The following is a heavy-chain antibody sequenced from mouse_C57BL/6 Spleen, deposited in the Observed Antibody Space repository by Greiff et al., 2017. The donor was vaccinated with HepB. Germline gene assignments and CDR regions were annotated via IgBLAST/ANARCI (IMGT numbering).Heavy chain of an antibody. CDR3: ARSSINYVAY. V-gene: IGHV1-54*01. J-gene: IGHJ3*01. Sequence: QVQLQQSGAELVRPGTSVKVSCKASGYAFTNYLIEWVKQRPGQGLEWIGVINPGSGGTNYNEKFKGKATLTADKSSSTAYMQLSSLTSEDSAVYFCARSSINYVAYWGQGTLVTVSA. CDR1: GYAFTNYL. D-gene: IGHD2-1*01. CDR2: INPGSGGT.